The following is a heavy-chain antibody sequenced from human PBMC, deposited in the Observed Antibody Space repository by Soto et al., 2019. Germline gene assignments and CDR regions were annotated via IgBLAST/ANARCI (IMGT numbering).Heavy chain of an antibody. CDR2: IYTSGST. J-gene: IGHJ6*02. V-gene: IGHV4-4*07. CDR1: GGSISSYY. CDR3: ARAEYSSSSFYYYYYGMDV. D-gene: IGHD6-6*01. Sequence: LSLTCTVSGGSISSYYWSWIRQPAGKGLEWIGRIYTSGSTNYNPSLKSRVTMSVDTSKNQFSLKLSSVTAADTAVYYCARAEYSSSSFYYYYYGMDVWGQGTTVTVSS.